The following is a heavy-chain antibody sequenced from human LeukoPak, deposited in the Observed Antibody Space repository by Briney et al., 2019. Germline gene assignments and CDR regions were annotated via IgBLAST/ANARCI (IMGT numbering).Heavy chain of an antibody. J-gene: IGHJ5*02. CDR2: IYLGDSDT. V-gene: IGHV5-51*01. CDR1: GYTFTTYW. D-gene: IGHD3-3*01. Sequence: GESLKISCKGSGYTFTTYWIGWVGQMPGKGLGWMGIIYLGDSDTRYSPSFQGQVTISADKSISTAYLQWSSLKASDTAMYYCARHHSSGVVITRWFDPWGQGTLVTVSS. CDR3: ARHHSSGVVITRWFDP.